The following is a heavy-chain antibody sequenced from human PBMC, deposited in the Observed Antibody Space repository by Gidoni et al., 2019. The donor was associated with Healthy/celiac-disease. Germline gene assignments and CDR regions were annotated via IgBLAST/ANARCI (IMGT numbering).Heavy chain of an antibody. J-gene: IGHJ1*01. CDR3: ARGQNVVVVAATPAEYFQH. CDR1: GGSFSGYS. Sequence: QVQLQQWGAGLLKPSETLSLTCAVYGGSFSGYSWSWIRQAPGKGLEWIGEINHSGSTNYNPSLKSRVTISVDTSKNQFSLKLSSVTAADTAVYYCARGQNVVVVAATPAEYFQHWGQGTLVTVSS. CDR2: INHSGST. D-gene: IGHD2-15*01. V-gene: IGHV4-34*01.